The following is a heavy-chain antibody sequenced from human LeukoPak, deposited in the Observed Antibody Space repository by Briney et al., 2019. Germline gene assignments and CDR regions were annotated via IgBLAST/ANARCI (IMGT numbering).Heavy chain of an antibody. CDR2: IRYDASNK. CDR1: GFTFSDYG. CDR3: AKDFSSSSLGSWYFDL. D-gene: IGHD6-13*01. Sequence: GGSLRLSCAASGFTFSDYGMHWVRQAPGKGREWVAFIRYDASNKYYGDSVKGRFTVSRDNVKNTLYLQMNSLRTEDTAVYYCAKDFSSSSLGSWYFDLWGRGALVTVYS. V-gene: IGHV3-30*02. J-gene: IGHJ2*01.